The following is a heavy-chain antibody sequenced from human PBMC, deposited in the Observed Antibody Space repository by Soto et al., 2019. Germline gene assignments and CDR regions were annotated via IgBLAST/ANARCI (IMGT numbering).Heavy chain of an antibody. CDR2: IYHSGST. D-gene: IGHD4-17*01. CDR3: ARASTTVTTLDY. Sequence: SETLSLTCAVSGGSISSGGYSWSWIRHPPGKGLEWIGYIYHSGSTYYNPSLKSRVTISVDRSKNQFSLKLSSATAADTAVYYCARASTTVTTLDYWGKGTLVTVST. J-gene: IGHJ4*02. V-gene: IGHV4-30-2*01. CDR1: GGSISSGGYS.